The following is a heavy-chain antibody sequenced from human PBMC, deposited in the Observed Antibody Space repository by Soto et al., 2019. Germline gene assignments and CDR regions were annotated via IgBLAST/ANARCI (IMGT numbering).Heavy chain of an antibody. J-gene: IGHJ2*01. CDR2: IYYSGNT. CDR3: ARADTSGWWYFDL. V-gene: IGHV4-59*01. Sequence: QAQLQESGPGLVKPSETLSLTCTVSGGSISSYFWSWIRQPPGKGLEWIGYIYYSGNTNYNPSLKSRVTMSVDTSKNQFSLKLRSVTAAVTAVYYCARADTSGWWYFDLWGRGALVTVSS. D-gene: IGHD3-22*01. CDR1: GGSISSYF.